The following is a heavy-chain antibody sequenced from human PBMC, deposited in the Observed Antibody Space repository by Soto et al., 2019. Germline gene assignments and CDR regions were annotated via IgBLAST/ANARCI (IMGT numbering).Heavy chain of an antibody. J-gene: IGHJ4*02. CDR1: GFTFSSYV. CDR2: ISGSGDNT. Sequence: ESGGGLVQPGGSLRLSCAASGFTFSSYVMSWVRQAPGKGLEWVSGISGSGDNTYYADSVKGRFTISRDNSKNTLYLQMNSLRAEDTAVYYCAKGGTSGWYGNYWGQGNLVTVSS. D-gene: IGHD6-19*01. V-gene: IGHV3-23*01. CDR3: AKGGTSGWYGNY.